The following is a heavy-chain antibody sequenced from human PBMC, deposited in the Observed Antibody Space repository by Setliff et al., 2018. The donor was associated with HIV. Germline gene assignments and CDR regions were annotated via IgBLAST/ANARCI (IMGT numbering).Heavy chain of an antibody. V-gene: IGHV1-18*01. Sequence: ASVKVSCKASGYTFTSYGISWVRQAPGQGLEWMGWISAYNGNTNYAQKLQGRVTMTTDTSTSTAYMELRSLRSDDTAVYYCARVPADNYYDSSGYPDCWGQGTLVTVSS. CDR1: GYTFTSYG. CDR3: ARVPADNYYDSSGYPDC. J-gene: IGHJ4*02. D-gene: IGHD3-22*01. CDR2: ISAYNGNT.